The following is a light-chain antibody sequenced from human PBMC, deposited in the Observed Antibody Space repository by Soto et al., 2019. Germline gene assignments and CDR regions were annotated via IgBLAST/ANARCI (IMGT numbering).Light chain of an antibody. CDR2: AVS. V-gene: IGLV2-14*01. Sequence: LTQPASVSGSPGQSITISCTGXSSDVGAYNYVSWYQQHPGKAPKLMIYAVSNRPSGVSNRFSGSKSGNTASLTISGLQAEDEADYYCSSYTRSSAPYVFGTGTKVTVL. J-gene: IGLJ1*01. CDR1: SSDVGAYNY. CDR3: SSYTRSSAPYV.